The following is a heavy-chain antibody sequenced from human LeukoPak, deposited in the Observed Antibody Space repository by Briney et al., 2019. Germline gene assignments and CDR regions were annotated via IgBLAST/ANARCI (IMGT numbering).Heavy chain of an antibody. D-gene: IGHD3-3*01. J-gene: IGHJ4*02. Sequence: SVKVSCKASGGTFSSYAISWVRQAPGQGLEWMGWIIPIFGTANYAQKFQGRVTITADESTSTAYMELSSLRTKVPAMITGAMADVRRGYSAFDYWGQGTLVTASS. CDR1: GGTFSSYA. CDR3: AMADVRRGYSAFDY. CDR2: IIPIFGTA. V-gene: IGHV1-69*01.